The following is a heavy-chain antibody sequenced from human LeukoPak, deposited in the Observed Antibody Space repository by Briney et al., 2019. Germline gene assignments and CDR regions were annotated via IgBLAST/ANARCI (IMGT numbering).Heavy chain of an antibody. V-gene: IGHV4-34*01. CDR2: INHSGST. Sequence: SETLSLTCAVYGGSFSGYYWSWIRQPPGKGLEWIGEINHSGSTNYNPSLKSRVTISVDTSKNQFSLKLSSVTAADTAVCCCARGPLRRSSSFGRAFDIWGQGTMVTVSS. J-gene: IGHJ3*02. CDR1: GGSFSGYY. D-gene: IGHD6-6*01. CDR3: ARGPLRRSSSFGRAFDI.